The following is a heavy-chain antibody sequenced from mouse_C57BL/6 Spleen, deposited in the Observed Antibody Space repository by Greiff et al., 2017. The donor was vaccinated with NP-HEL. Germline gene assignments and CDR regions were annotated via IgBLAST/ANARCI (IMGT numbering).Heavy chain of an antibody. V-gene: IGHV3-2*02. CDR3: ARTARIKY. J-gene: IGHJ2*01. CDR2: ISYSGST. CDR1: GYSITSGYG. D-gene: IGHD1-2*01. Sequence: EVQLQQSGPGLVKPSQSLSLTCTVTGYSITSGYGWNWIRQFPGNKLAWMGYISYSGSTNYNPSLKSRISITRDTSKNQFFLQLNSVTTEDTATYYCARTARIKYWGQGTTLTVSS.